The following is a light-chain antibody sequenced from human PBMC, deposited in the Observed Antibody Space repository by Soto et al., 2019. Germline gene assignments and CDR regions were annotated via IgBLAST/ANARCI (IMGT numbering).Light chain of an antibody. J-gene: IGKJ5*01. Sequence: DIQMTQSPSSLSASVGDRVTILCRASQRIDTYLNWFQQKPGQAPKLLIFSASRLQSGVPSRFSGGGSGTDFTLTIRSLQPEDFATYHCQQSYTTPITFGQGTRLEIK. CDR3: QQSYTTPIT. CDR1: QRIDTY. CDR2: SAS. V-gene: IGKV1-39*01.